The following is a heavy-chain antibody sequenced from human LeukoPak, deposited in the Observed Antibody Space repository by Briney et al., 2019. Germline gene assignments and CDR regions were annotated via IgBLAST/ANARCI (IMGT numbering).Heavy chain of an antibody. Sequence: ASVKVSCKASGYTFTGYYMHWVRQAPGQGLEWMGWTNPNSGGANYAQKFQGRVTMTRDTSISTAYMELSRLTSDDTAVYYCARVETYCSGGDCYSRWVDYWGQGTLVTVSS. CDR3: ARVETYCSGGDCYSRWVDY. CDR1: GYTFTGYY. J-gene: IGHJ4*02. D-gene: IGHD2-15*01. CDR2: TNPNSGGA. V-gene: IGHV1-2*02.